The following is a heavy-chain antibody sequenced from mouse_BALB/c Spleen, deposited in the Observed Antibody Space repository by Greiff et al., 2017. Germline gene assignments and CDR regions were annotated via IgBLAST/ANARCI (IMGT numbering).Heavy chain of an antibody. CDR2: ISSGGSYT. CDR3: ARHRFAY. V-gene: IGHV5-9-3*01. J-gene: IGHJ3*01. Sequence: DVHLVESGGGLVKPGGSLKLSCAASGFTFSSYAMSWVRQTPEKRLEWVATISSGGSYTYYPDSVKGRFTISRDNAKNTLYLQMSSLRSEDTAMYYCARHRFAYWGQGTLVTVSA. CDR1: GFTFSSYA.